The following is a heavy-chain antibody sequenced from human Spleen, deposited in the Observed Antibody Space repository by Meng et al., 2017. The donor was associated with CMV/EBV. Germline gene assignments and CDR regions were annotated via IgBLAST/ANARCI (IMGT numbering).Heavy chain of an antibody. CDR2: ISSSGSTI. CDR1: GFTFSDYY. J-gene: IGHJ4*02. V-gene: IGHV3-11*01. D-gene: IGHD6-13*01. CDR3: ARGTGYSSSWYEDVVY. Sequence: GESLKISCAASGFTFSDYYMSWIRQAPGKGLEWVSYISSSGSTIYYADSVKGRFTISRDNAKNSLYLQMNSLRAEETAVYYCARGTGYSSSWYEDVVYWGQGTLVTVSS.